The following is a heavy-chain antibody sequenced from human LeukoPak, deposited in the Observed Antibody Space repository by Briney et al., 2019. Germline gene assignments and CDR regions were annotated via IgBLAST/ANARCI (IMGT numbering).Heavy chain of an antibody. D-gene: IGHD2-2*01. J-gene: IGHJ6*03. CDR2: IYTSGST. CDR1: GGSISSYY. CDR3: ARDLRYQPSNYYYYMDV. Sequence: PSETLSLTCTVSGGSISSYYWSWIRQPAGKGLEWIGRIYTSGSTNYNPSLKSRVTMSVDTSKNQFSLKLSSVTAADTAVYYCARDLRYQPSNYYYYMDVWGKGTTVTVSS. V-gene: IGHV4-4*07.